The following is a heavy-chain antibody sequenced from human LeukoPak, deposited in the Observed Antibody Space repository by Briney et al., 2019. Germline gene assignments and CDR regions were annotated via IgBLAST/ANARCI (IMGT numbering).Heavy chain of an antibody. CDR3: ARGGGLDV. V-gene: IGHV3-11*03. CDR2: ISSSSHYT. J-gene: IGHJ6*02. Sequence: GGSLRLSCAASGFTFSDRYMGWIRQAPGKGLAWVSYISSSSHYTNYEASVRGRFIISRDNARDSLYLQMSNLRAEDTAVYFCARGGGLDVWGQGATVTVSS. D-gene: IGHD3-16*01. CDR1: GFTFSDRY.